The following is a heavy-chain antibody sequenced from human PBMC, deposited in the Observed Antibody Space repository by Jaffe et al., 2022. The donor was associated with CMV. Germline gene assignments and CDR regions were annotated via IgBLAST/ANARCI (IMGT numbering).Heavy chain of an antibody. CDR1: GFTFSSYA. CDR2: ISGSGGYK. J-gene: IGHJ4*02. V-gene: IGHV3-23*01. Sequence: EVQLLESGGGLIQPGGSLRLSCAASGFTFSSYAMNWVRQAPGKGLEWVSAISGSGGYKYYADSVKGRFTISRDNSRNTLYLQMNSLRAEDTAIYYCAKQDSESSGYYPHYWGQGTLVTVSS. CDR3: AKQDSESSGYYPHY. D-gene: IGHD3-22*01.